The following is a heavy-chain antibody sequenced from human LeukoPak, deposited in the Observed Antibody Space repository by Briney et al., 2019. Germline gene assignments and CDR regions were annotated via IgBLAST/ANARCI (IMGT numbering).Heavy chain of an antibody. J-gene: IGHJ4*02. CDR2: TTSSSSNI. CDR3: ARINMVRGVISPPDH. CDR1: GFTFSNYE. D-gene: IGHD3-10*01. V-gene: IGHV3-48*02. Sequence: PGGSLRLSCAASGFTFSNYEMNWVRQVPGKGLEWVSYTTSSSSNIYYADSVKGRFTISRDNAKNSLYLQMNSLRDEDTAVYYCARINMVRGVISPPDHWGQGTLVTVSS.